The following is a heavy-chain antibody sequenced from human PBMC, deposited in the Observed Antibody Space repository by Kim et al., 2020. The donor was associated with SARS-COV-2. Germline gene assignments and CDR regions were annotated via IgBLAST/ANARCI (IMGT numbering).Heavy chain of an antibody. V-gene: IGHV1-18*01. CDR1: GYIFINYG. CDR2: INTYNNKT. J-gene: IGHJ6*02. Sequence: ASVKVSCKASGYIFINYGFSWVRQAPGQGLEWMGWINTYNNKTNYAQRVQGRVSVSTDITTSTAYMELRSLTFDDTAVYYCARVEIGLSGTGIRYNMDVWGQGTTVTVSS. D-gene: IGHD6-13*01. CDR3: ARVEIGLSGTGIRYNMDV.